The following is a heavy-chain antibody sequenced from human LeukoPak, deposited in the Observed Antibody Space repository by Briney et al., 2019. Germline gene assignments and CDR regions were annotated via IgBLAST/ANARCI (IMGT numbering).Heavy chain of an antibody. CDR2: IYHSGST. CDR1: GGSISSGGYY. CDR3: ARAPIVVVPTLAYYMDV. J-gene: IGHJ6*03. D-gene: IGHD2-2*01. V-gene: IGHV4-30-2*01. Sequence: SQTLSLTCTVSGGSISSGGYYWSWIRQPPGKGLEWIGYIYHSGSTYYNPSLKSRVTISVDRSKNQFSLKLSSVTAADTAVYYCARAPIVVVPTLAYYMDVWGKGTTVTVSS.